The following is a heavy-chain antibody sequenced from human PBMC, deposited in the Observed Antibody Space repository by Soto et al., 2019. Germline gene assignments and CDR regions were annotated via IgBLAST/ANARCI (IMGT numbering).Heavy chain of an antibody. Sequence: PGGSLRLSCEASGFTFTSYAMHWVRQAPGKGLEWVAVISYDGINEYYADSVKGRFTISRDNAKNSLYLQMNSLRAEDTAVYYCARFYYDSSGYLPSPYYYYYGMDVWGQGTTVTVSS. J-gene: IGHJ6*02. CDR3: ARFYYDSSGYLPSPYYYYYGMDV. CDR1: GFTFTSYA. V-gene: IGHV3-30*07. CDR2: ISYDGINE. D-gene: IGHD3-22*01.